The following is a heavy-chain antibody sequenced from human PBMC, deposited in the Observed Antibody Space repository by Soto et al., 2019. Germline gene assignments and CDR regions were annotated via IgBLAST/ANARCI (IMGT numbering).Heavy chain of an antibody. CDR1: GGSIDNSTYY. V-gene: IGHV4-39*02. J-gene: IGHJ4*02. D-gene: IGHD6-19*01. CDR2: VYYSGSS. CDR3: VCINAGGWYYFDY. Sequence: PSETLSLTXAVSGGSIDNSTYYWGWIRQPPGKGLEWIGSVYYSGSSYYSPSLKSRVTMSVDSSKNHFSLILDSVTAADTAVYYCVCINAGGWYYFDYWGQGILVTVSS.